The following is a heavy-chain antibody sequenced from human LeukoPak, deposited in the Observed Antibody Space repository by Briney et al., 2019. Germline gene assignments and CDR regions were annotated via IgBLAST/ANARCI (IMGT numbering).Heavy chain of an antibody. Sequence: SETLSLTCAVYGGSFSGYYWSWIRQPPGKGLEWIGEINHSGSTNYNPSLKSRVTISVDTPKNQFSLKLSSVTAADTAVYYCARGLRYCSSTSCYEDAFDIWGQGTMVTVSS. CDR2: INHSGST. CDR3: ARGLRYCSSTSCYEDAFDI. D-gene: IGHD2-2*01. J-gene: IGHJ3*02. V-gene: IGHV4-34*01. CDR1: GGSFSGYY.